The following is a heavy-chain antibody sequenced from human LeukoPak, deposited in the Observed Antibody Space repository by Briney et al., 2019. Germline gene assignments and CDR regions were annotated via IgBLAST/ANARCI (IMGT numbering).Heavy chain of an antibody. J-gene: IGHJ4*02. Sequence: SQTLSLTCTVSGGSISSGGYYWSWIRQHPGKGLEWIGYIYYSGSTYYNPSLKSRVTISVDMSKNQFSLKLSSVTAADTAVYYCARGLRSIGYFDYWGQGTLVTVSS. CDR2: IYYSGST. D-gene: IGHD3-10*01. CDR1: GGSISSGGYY. CDR3: ARGLRSIGYFDY. V-gene: IGHV4-31*03.